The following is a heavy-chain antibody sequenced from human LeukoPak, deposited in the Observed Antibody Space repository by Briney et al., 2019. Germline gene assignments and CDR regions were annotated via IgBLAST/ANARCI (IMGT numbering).Heavy chain of an antibody. Sequence: GGSLRLSCAASGFTFSSYAMHWVRQAPGKGLEWVAVISYDGSNKYYADSVKGRFTISRDNAKNSLYLQMNSLRAEDTAVYYCARDPTGTTQGYWGQGTLVTVSS. J-gene: IGHJ4*02. CDR1: GFTFSSYA. CDR2: ISYDGSNK. CDR3: ARDPTGTTQGY. D-gene: IGHD1-7*01. V-gene: IGHV3-30-3*01.